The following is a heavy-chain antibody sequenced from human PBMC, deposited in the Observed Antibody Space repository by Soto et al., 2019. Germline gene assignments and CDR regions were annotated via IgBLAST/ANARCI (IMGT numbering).Heavy chain of an antibody. J-gene: IGHJ4*02. V-gene: IGHV1-2*02. D-gene: IGHD3-10*01. Sequence: RASVKVSCKASGYTFINYYMHWVRQAPGQGFEWMGRISPKSGGTNYAQKFQGRVSMTWDTSLKTAYMELSSLMSDDTAVYYCATPTPLRGAMITNINFDFWGQGTPVTVSS. CDR2: ISPKSGGT. CDR1: GYTFINYY. CDR3: ATPTPLRGAMITNINFDF.